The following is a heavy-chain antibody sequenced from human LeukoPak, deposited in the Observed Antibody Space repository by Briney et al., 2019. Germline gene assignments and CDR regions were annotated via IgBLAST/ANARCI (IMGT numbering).Heavy chain of an antibody. V-gene: IGHV3-30*04. Sequence: GSLRLSCSASGFTFNSYAMHWVRQAPGKGLEWVTVISYDGSNKYYADSVKGRFTISRDNSKNTLYLQMNSLRAEDTAVYYCARGLVSGSQRGYFDYWGQGTLVTVSS. CDR2: ISYDGSNK. D-gene: IGHD1-26*01. CDR1: GFTFNSYA. J-gene: IGHJ4*02. CDR3: ARGLVSGSQRGYFDY.